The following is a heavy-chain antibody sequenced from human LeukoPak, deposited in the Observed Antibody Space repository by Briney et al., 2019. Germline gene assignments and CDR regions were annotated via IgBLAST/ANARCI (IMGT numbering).Heavy chain of an antibody. CDR1: GFTFSSYS. CDR3: AKLMTTVNPSFDY. CDR2: ISSSSSYI. D-gene: IGHD4-11*01. V-gene: IGHV3-21*01. J-gene: IGHJ4*02. Sequence: GGSLRLSCAASGFTFSSYSMNWVRQAPGKGLEWVSSISSSSSYIYYADSVKGRFTISRDNAKNSLYLQMNGLRAEDTAVYYCAKLMTTVNPSFDYWGQGTLVTVSS.